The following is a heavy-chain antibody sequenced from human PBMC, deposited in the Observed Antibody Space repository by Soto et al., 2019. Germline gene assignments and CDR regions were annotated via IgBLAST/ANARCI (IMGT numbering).Heavy chain of an antibody. Sequence: SETLSLTCIVAGESISSSSYYWGWIRQPPGKGLEWIGSIYYSGRTYYNPSFKSRVTTSIDTSKNQFSLKLSSVTATDTAVYYCARQRTTVVTQAYFDHWGQGALVTVSS. CDR3: ARQRTTVVTQAYFDH. CDR2: IYYSGRT. J-gene: IGHJ4*02. D-gene: IGHD2-21*02. V-gene: IGHV4-39*01. CDR1: GESISSSSYY.